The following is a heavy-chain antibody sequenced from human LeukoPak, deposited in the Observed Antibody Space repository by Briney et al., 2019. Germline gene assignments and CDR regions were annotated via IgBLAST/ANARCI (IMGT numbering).Heavy chain of an antibody. CDR3: ARIRSTTVVTAGAFDI. Sequence: SGPTLVNPTQTLTLTCTFSGFSLSTSGMCVSWIRQPPGKALEWLARIDWDDDKYYSTSLKTRLTISKDTSKNQVVLTMTNMDPLDTATYYCARIRSTTVVTAGAFDIWGQGTMVTVSS. J-gene: IGHJ3*02. CDR2: IDWDDDK. D-gene: IGHD4-23*01. V-gene: IGHV2-70*11. CDR1: GFSLSTSGMC.